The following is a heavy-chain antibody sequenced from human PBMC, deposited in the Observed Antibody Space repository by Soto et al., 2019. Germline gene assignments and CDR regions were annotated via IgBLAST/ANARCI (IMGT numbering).Heavy chain of an antibody. D-gene: IGHD2-15*01. CDR2: IYYSGST. CDR1: GGSISSGGYY. V-gene: IGHV4-31*03. J-gene: IGHJ4*02. CDR3: ARGQVVAAQH. Sequence: PLETLSLTCTVSGGSISSGGYYWSWIRQHPGKGLEWIGYIYYSGSTYYNPSLKSRVTISVDRSKNQFSLKLSSVTAADTAVYYCARGQVVAAQHWGQGTLVTVSS.